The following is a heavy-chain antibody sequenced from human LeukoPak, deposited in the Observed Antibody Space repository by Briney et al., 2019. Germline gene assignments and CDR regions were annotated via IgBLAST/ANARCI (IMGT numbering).Heavy chain of an antibody. CDR1: GFTFSSYS. CDR2: ISSSSSYI. J-gene: IGHJ4*02. CDR3: ARAPKYYYDSSGYFPLGY. D-gene: IGHD3-22*01. V-gene: IGHV3-21*01. Sequence: GGSLRLSCAASGFTFSSYSMNWVRQAPGRGLEWVSSISSSSSYIYYADSVKGRFTISRDNAKNSLYLQMNSLRAEDTAVYYCARAPKYYYDSSGYFPLGYWGQGTLVTVSS.